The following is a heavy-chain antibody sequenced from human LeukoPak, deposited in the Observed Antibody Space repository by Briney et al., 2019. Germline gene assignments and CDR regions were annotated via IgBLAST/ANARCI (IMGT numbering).Heavy chain of an antibody. D-gene: IGHD1-14*01. V-gene: IGHV4-59*11. CDR1: GGSISSHY. J-gene: IGHJ4*02. CDR2: IYYGGST. CDR3: ARVKATGEFDY. Sequence: SETLSLTCTVSGGSISSHYWSWIRRPPGKGLEWIGYIYYGGSTNYNPSLKSRVTISVDTSKDQFSLKLSSVTAADTAVYYCARVKATGEFDYWGQGTLVTVSS.